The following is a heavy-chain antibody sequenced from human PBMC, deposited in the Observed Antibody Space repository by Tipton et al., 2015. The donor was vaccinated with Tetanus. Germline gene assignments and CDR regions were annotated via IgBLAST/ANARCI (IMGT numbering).Heavy chain of an antibody. Sequence: SLRLSCAASGFTFSSYSMNWVRQAPGKGLEWVSSISGISTYINYADSVKGRFTISRDNAENSLYLEMTNLTAEDTAIYYCARKGTAIPIDYWGQGTLVTVSS. CDR3: ARKGTAIPIDY. D-gene: IGHD2-21*02. J-gene: IGHJ4*02. CDR1: GFTFSSYS. CDR2: ISGISTYI. V-gene: IGHV3-21*01.